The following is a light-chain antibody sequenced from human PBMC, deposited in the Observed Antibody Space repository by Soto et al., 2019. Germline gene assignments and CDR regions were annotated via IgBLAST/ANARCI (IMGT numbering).Light chain of an antibody. V-gene: IGLV2-14*01. J-gene: IGLJ1*01. Sequence: QSALTQPASVSGSPGQSITLSCTGTSSDVGGYNYVSWYQQQSGKAPKLMIHEVSNRHSGVSNRFSGSKSGNTASLTISGLQAEDEADYYCSSYTSSRAYVFGIGTKVTVL. CDR1: SSDVGGYNY. CDR3: SSYTSSRAYV. CDR2: EVS.